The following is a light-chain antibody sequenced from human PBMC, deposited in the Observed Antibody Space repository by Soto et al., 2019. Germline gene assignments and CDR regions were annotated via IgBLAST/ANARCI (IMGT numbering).Light chain of an antibody. Sequence: EIVMTHSPTTLSVSPCETATLCCTPSQSVSSSYLAWYQQKPGQAPRLLIYDASYRATGIPARFSGSGSGTDFTLTISSLEPEDFAVYYCQQRNDWPLTFGQGTRLEI. CDR3: QQRNDWPLT. CDR2: DAS. CDR1: QSVSSSY. J-gene: IGKJ5*01. V-gene: IGKV3-11*01.